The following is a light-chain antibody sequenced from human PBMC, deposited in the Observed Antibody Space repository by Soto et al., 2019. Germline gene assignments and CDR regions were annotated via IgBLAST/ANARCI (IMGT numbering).Light chain of an antibody. CDR1: QNIRGW. Sequence: DIRMTQSPSTLSTSVGDRVTITCRASQNIRGWLAWYQQKPGKAPKLLIYDASTLESGVPSRFRGSGSGTEFTLTISRLQPDDFATDYCQQYNSYSWTVGQGTTVTI. V-gene: IGKV1-5*01. CDR2: DAS. J-gene: IGKJ1*01. CDR3: QQYNSYSWT.